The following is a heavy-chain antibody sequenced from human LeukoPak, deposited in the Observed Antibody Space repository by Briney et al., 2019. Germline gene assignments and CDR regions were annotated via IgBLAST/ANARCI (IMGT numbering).Heavy chain of an antibody. CDR1: GFTFRSYS. CDR3: ARYYIGDCSSTSCYPFDY. CDR2: ISSSSSYI. Sequence: PGGSLTLSCAASGFTFRSYSLNWVRQAAGKGREWVSSISSSSSYIYYADSVKGRFTISRDNANNSLYLQMNSLRAEDTAVYYCARYYIGDCSSTSCYPFDYWGQGTLVTVSS. V-gene: IGHV3-21*01. J-gene: IGHJ4*02. D-gene: IGHD2-2*03.